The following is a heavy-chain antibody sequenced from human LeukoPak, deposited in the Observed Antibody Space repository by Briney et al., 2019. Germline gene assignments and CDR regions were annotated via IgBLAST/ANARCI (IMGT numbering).Heavy chain of an antibody. V-gene: IGHV3-33*08. J-gene: IGHJ4*02. CDR3: ARGAKDYGGNSRTY. D-gene: IGHD4-23*01. Sequence: GGSLRLSCAASGFTVSSNYMSWVRQAPGKGLEWVAVIWYDGSNKYYADSVKGRFTISRDNSKNTLYLQMNSLRAEDTAVYYCARGAKDYGGNSRTYWGQGTLVTVSS. CDR2: IWYDGSNK. CDR1: GFTVSSNY.